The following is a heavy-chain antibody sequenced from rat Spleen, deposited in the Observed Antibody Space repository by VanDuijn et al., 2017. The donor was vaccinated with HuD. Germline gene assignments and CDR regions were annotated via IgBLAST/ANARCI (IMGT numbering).Heavy chain of an antibody. CDR3: AKGGIPDY. CDR2: ITNSGGST. D-gene: IGHD3-8*01. CDR1: GFTFSNYD. V-gene: IGHV5-25*01. Sequence: EVQLVESGGGLVQPGRSLKLSCAASGFTFSNYDMAWVRQAPTKGLEWVASITNSGGSTYYRDSVKGRFTISRDNAKSTLYLQMDSLRSEDQATYYCAKGGIPDYWGQGVMVTVSS. J-gene: IGHJ2*01.